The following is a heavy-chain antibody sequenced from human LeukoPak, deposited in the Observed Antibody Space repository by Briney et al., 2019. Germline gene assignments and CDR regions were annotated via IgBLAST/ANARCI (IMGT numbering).Heavy chain of an antibody. CDR2: INPSSGGT. V-gene: IGHV1-2*06. D-gene: IGHD2-15*01. CDR1: GYTFTKYY. CDR3: ARGYCSGGSCYSVENWFDP. J-gene: IGHJ5*02. Sequence: ASVKVSCKASGYTFTKYYMFWVRQAPGQGLEWMGRINPSSGGTDYAQKFQGRVTMTRDTSISTAYMELSRLRSDDTAMYYCARGYCSGGSCYSVENWFDPWGQGTLVTVSS.